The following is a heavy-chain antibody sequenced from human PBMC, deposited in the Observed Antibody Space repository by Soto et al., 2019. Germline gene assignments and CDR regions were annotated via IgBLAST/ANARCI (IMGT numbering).Heavy chain of an antibody. V-gene: IGHV3-11*06. CDR1: GFTFSDYY. CDR3: ASMAVAGMDWFDP. CDR2: ISSSSSYT. D-gene: IGHD6-19*01. Sequence: GGSLRLSSGASGFTFSDYYMSWIRQAPGKGLEWVSYISSSSSYTNYADSVKGRFTISRDNAKNSLYLQMNSLRAEDTAVYYCASMAVAGMDWFDPWGQGTLVTVSS. J-gene: IGHJ5*02.